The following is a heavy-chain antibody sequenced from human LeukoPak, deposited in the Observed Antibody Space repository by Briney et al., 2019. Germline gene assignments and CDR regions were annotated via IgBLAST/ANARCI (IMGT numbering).Heavy chain of an antibody. D-gene: IGHD3-10*01. CDR2: IYYSGST. J-gene: IGHJ3*02. Sequence: SETLSLTCTVSRGSISSYFWSWIRQPPGKGLEWIGYIYYSGSTNYNPSLKSRVTISVDTSKNQFSLKLSSVTAADTAVYYCARDLGFGTPDAFDIWGQGTMVTVSS. V-gene: IGHV4-59*01. CDR3: ARDLGFGTPDAFDI. CDR1: RGSISSYF.